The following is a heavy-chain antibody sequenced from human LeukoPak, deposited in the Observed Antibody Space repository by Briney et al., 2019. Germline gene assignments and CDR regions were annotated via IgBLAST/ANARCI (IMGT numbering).Heavy chain of an antibody. CDR1: GFTFSSYG. CDR3: AKDIRRGYNYGYDQFAY. CDR2: IRYDGSNH. D-gene: IGHD5-18*01. Sequence: GGSLRLSCAASGFTFSSYGMHWARQAPGKGLEWVSFIRYDGSNHSYAETVKGRFTISRDNSKNTLSLQMNSLRDVDTDVYYCAKDIRRGYNYGYDQFAYWGQGTLVTVSS. V-gene: IGHV3-30*02. J-gene: IGHJ4*02.